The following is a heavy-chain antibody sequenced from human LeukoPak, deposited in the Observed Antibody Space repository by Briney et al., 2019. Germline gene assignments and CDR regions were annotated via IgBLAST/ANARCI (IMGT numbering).Heavy chain of an antibody. Sequence: GGSLRLSCAASGFTFSTYSMNWDRQAPGKGLEWVSDISSSSSTIYYADSVKGRFTISRDNAKNSLYLQMNSLRAEDTAVYYCARGSTYYDSSGQVPFDYWGQGTLVTVSS. D-gene: IGHD3-22*01. V-gene: IGHV3-48*01. CDR1: GFTFSTYS. CDR3: ARGSTYYDSSGQVPFDY. CDR2: ISSSSSTI. J-gene: IGHJ4*02.